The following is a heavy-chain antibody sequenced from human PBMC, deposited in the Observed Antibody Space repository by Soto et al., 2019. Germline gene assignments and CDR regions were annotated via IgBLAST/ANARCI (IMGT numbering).Heavy chain of an antibody. CDR3: ARDGGYSNYEDYYYYGMDV. V-gene: IGHV4-61*01. CDR2: IYYSGST. D-gene: IGHD4-4*01. CDR1: GGSVSSGSYY. J-gene: IGHJ6*02. Sequence: QVQLRESGPGLVKPSETLSLTCTVSGGSVSSGSYYWSWIRQPPGKGLEWIGYIYYSGSTNYNPSLKSRVTISVDTSKNQFSLKLSSVTAADTAVYYCARDGGYSNYEDYYYYGMDVWGQGTTVTVSS.